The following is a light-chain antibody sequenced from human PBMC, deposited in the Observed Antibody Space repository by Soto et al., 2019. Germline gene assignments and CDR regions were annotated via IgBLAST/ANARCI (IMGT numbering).Light chain of an antibody. CDR3: QQYDNWPQT. V-gene: IGKV3-15*01. CDR2: GTS. Sequence: EIVMTQSPVTLSVSPGERATLSCRASQNISRSLAWYQQKPGQGPSLLIYGTSTRAGGVPARFSGGGSGTEFTLTITSLQSEDFAVYYCQQYDNWPQTFGQGTKVDIK. J-gene: IGKJ1*01. CDR1: QNISRS.